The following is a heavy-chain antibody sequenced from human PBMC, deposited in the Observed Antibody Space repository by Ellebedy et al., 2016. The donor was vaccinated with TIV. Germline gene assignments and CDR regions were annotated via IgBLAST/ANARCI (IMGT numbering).Heavy chain of an antibody. CDR1: GCHFRSYW. CDR3: AISQGSSRNKWMYYLDY. CDR2: GNGDQNTT. D-gene: IGHD3-10*01. Sequence: GESLKISCATPGCHFRSYWMHWVRQAPGKGLALVSHGNGDQNTTVYTDSVRVRFTISKDTAKNTLYLQMDSLRVEDTAVYYCAISQGSSRNKWMYYLDYWGQGTLVTVSS. J-gene: IGHJ4*02. V-gene: IGHV3-74*01.